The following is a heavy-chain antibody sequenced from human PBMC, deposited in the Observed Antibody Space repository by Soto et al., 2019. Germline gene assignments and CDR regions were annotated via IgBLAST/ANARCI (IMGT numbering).Heavy chain of an antibody. CDR3: ARDWVDYYGSGTLGWGAVDI. CDR2: IYTRGCT. J-gene: IGHJ3*02. D-gene: IGHD3-10*01. Sequence: SETLSLTCTVSGGSISSYYWSWIRQPAGKGLEWIGRIYTRGCTNYNPSLKSRVTMSVDTSKNHFSLNLSSVTAADTAVYYCARDWVDYYGSGTLGWGAVDIWAQGTMVTVSS. V-gene: IGHV4-4*07. CDR1: GGSISSYY.